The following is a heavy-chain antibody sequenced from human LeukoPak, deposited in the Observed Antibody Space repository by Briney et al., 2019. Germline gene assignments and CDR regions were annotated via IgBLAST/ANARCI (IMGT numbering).Heavy chain of an antibody. CDR1: EFTFNTYW. CDR2: INSDGSST. V-gene: IGHV3-74*01. CDR3: ASGYSSDYGGNVY. J-gene: IGHJ4*02. D-gene: IGHD4-23*01. Sequence: GGSLRLSCAASEFTFNTYWMHWVRQAPGKGLVWVSRINSDGSSTNYADSVKGRFTISRDNAKNTLYLQMNSLTTEDTAVSYCASGYSSDYGGNVYWGQAPLVTVSS.